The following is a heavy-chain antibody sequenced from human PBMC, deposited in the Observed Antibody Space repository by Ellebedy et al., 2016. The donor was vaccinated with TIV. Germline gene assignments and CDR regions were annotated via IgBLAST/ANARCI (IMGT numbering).Heavy chain of an antibody. V-gene: IGHV1-18*01. Sequence: AASVKVSCKASGYTFTNNAITWARQAPGQGLEWMGWISAYNGDTIYAHHFKGRLIMTTDTSTATAFMELRSLTSDDTAVYYCATSYGDYGHWGQGTLVAVSS. CDR1: GYTFTNNA. D-gene: IGHD4-17*01. CDR2: ISAYNGDT. CDR3: ATSYGDYGH. J-gene: IGHJ4*02.